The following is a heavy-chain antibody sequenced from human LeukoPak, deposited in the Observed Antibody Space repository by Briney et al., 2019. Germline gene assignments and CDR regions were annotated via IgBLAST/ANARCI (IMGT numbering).Heavy chain of an antibody. CDR2: IIPIFGTA. CDR1: GYTLTELS. CDR3: ARDEGYSYGRRWFDP. Sequence: ASMKVSCKVSGYTLTELSMHWVRQAPGQGLEWMGGIIPIFGTANYAQKFQGRVTITADESTSTAYMELSSLRSEDTAVYYCARDEGYSYGRRWFDPWGQGTLVTVSS. V-gene: IGHV1-69*13. J-gene: IGHJ5*02. D-gene: IGHD5-18*01.